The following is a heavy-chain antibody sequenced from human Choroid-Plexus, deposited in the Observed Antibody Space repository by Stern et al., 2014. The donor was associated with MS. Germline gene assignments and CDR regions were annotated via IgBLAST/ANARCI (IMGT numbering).Heavy chain of an antibody. CDR3: AKDRQWSTYFFDY. J-gene: IGHJ4*02. Sequence: QVQLVQSGGGVAQPGRPLILSCAASGFTFSNFGMHWVRKAPGKGLEWVAPISYDGSDKYYADSVKGRFTIFRDNSKNTLYMHMNSLRAEDTAVYYCAKDRQWSTYFFDYWGQGSLVTVSS. D-gene: IGHD2-15*01. V-gene: IGHV3-30*18. CDR1: GFTFSNFG. CDR2: ISYDGSDK.